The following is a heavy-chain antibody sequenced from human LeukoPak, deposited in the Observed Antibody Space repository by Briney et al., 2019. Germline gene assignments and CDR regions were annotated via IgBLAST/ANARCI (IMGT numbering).Heavy chain of an antibody. J-gene: IGHJ4*02. V-gene: IGHV3-21*01. CDR2: ISSSSSYI. D-gene: IGHD3-10*01. Sequence: GGSLRLSCAASGFTFSSYSMNWVRQAPGKGLEWVSSISSSSSYIYYADSVKGRFTISRDNAKNSLYLQMSSLRAEDTAVYYCARDGGGSGSYYISHFDYWGQGTLVTVSS. CDR1: GFTFSSYS. CDR3: ARDGGGSGSYYISHFDY.